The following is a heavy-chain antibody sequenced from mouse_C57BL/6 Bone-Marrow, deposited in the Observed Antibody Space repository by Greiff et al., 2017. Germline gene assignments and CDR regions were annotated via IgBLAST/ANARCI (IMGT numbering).Heavy chain of an antibody. V-gene: IGHV3-6*01. CDR2: ISYDGSN. Sequence: EVQLQESGPGLVKPSQSLSLTCSVTGYSITSGYYWNWIRQFPGNKLEWMGYISYDGSNNYNPSLKNRISITRDPSKNQFFLKLNSVTTEDTAAYYCARDRHYYGSSLAWFAYWGQGTLVTVSA. D-gene: IGHD1-1*01. CDR3: ARDRHYYGSSLAWFAY. CDR1: GYSITSGYY. J-gene: IGHJ3*01.